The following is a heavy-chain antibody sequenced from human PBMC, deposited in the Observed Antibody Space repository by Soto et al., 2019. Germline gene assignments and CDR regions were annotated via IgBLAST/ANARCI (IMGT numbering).Heavy chain of an antibody. CDR1: GFDFNTYG. CDR3: AKDSSVTAAGSGGWSDP. D-gene: IGHD6-13*01. CDR2: ISFDGGNQ. J-gene: IGHJ5*02. V-gene: IGHV3-30*18. Sequence: QVQLVQSGGGVVQPGRSLRLSCAASGFDFNTYGLHWVRQAPGKGLEWVAGISFDGGNQYYADSVKGRFTISRDKSNNTLYPQMNVLGAEDTATYYCAKDSSVTAAGSGGWSDPWGQGTLVIVSS.